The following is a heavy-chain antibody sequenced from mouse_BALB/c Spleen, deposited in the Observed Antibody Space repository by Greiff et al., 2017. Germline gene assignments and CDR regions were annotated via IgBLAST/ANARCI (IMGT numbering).Heavy chain of an antibody. Sequence: VQLQQSGAELVRSGASVKLSCTASGFNIKDYYMHWVKQRPEQGLEWIGWNDPENGDTEYAPKFQGKATMTADTSSNTAYLQLSSLTSEDTAVYYCNAFDYDRGLYAMDYWGQGTSVTVSS. J-gene: IGHJ4*01. D-gene: IGHD2-4*01. CDR2: NDPENGDT. V-gene: IGHV14-4*02. CDR1: GFNIKDYY. CDR3: NAFDYDRGLYAMDY.